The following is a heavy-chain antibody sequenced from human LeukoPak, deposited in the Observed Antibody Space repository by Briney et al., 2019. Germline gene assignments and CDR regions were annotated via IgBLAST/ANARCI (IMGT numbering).Heavy chain of an antibody. J-gene: IGHJ6*02. Sequence: GGSLRLSCAAYGFTXGSYSMNWVRQAPGKGLEWVSXIXSXXXTXXXXXSXXXXXXXXXXNAKNSLYLQMNSLRAEDTAVYYCARDTRSLMDVWGQGTTVTVSS. CDR3: ARDTRSLMDV. CDR2: IXSXXXTX. CDR1: GFTXGSYS. D-gene: IGHD3-16*02. V-gene: IGHV3-48*01.